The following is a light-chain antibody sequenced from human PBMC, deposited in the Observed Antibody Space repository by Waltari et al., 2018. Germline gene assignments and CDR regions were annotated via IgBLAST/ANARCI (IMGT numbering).Light chain of an antibody. J-gene: IGLJ3*02. CDR1: SSNIVGHP. CDR2: RDH. V-gene: IGLV1-44*01. Sequence: QSVLTQPPSASGTPGQRVTISCCGSSSNIVGHPLNWYQQLPGTAPKLLIYRDHQRPSGVPERFSGSRSGASASLAISGLQSDDEADYYCSSWDDSLQGWLFGGGTKLTVL. CDR3: SSWDDSLQGWL.